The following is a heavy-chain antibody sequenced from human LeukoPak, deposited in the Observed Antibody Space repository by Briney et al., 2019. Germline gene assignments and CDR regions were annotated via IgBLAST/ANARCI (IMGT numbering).Heavy chain of an antibody. J-gene: IGHJ6*02. D-gene: IGHD1-14*01. CDR3: AKVSGGGLYYDGMDV. CDR1: GFTFSSYG. CDR2: IWYDGSNK. Sequence: GSLRLSCAASGFTFSSYGMHWVRRAPGKGLEWVAVIWYDGSNKYYADSVKGRFTISRDNSKNTLYLQMNSLRAEDTAVYYCAKVSGGGLYYDGMDVWGQGTTVTVSS. V-gene: IGHV3-33*06.